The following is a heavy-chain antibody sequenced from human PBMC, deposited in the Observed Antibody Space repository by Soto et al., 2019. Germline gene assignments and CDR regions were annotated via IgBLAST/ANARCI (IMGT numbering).Heavy chain of an antibody. CDR2: IYYSGST. CDR3: ARVHKPPKYYFDY. J-gene: IGHJ4*02. D-gene: IGHD2-21*01. Sequence: SSETLSLTCTVAGGSISSGGYYWSWIRQHPGKGLEWIGYIYYSGSTYYNPSLKSRVTISVDTSKNQFSLKLSSVTAADTAVYYCARVHKPPKYYFDYCGQGTLVTVSS. CDR1: GGSISSGGYY. V-gene: IGHV4-31*03.